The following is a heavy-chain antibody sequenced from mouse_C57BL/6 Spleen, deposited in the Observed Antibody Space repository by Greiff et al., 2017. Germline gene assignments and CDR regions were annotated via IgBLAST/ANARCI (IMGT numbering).Heavy chain of an antibody. Sequence: EVQLVESGPGLVKPSQSLSLTCSVTGYSITSGYYWNWIRQFPGNKLEWMGYISYDGSNNYNPSLKNRISITRDTSKNQFFLKLNSVTTEDTATYYCARRVERDYFDYWGQGTTLTVSS. CDR2: ISYDGSN. CDR3: ARRVERDYFDY. D-gene: IGHD1-1*01. CDR1: GYSITSGYY. J-gene: IGHJ2*01. V-gene: IGHV3-6*01.